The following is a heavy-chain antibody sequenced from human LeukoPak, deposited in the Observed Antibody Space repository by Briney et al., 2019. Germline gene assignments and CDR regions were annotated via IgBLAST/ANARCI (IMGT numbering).Heavy chain of an antibody. CDR1: GGSTSSDY. CDR2: VYNSGDT. V-gene: IGHV4-59*08. CDR3: ARLKLGAYFDL. Sequence: PSETLSLTCTVSGGSTSSDYWSWIRQSPGKGLEWVGYVYNSGDTSKNPSLKSRVTILLATSKNHCSRKLTSVSAADTALYYCARLKLGAYFDLWGRGTLVTVSS. J-gene: IGHJ2*01. D-gene: IGHD3-16*01.